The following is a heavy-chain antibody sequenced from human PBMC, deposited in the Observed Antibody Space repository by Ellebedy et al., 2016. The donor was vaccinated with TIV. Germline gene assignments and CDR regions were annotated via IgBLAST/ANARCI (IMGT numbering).Heavy chain of an antibody. CDR1: GFTFSGYS. CDR2: ISSSSSYI. D-gene: IGHD7-27*01. CDR3: ARHPPLGLA. J-gene: IGHJ5*02. Sequence: GESLKISXAASGFTFSGYSMHWVRQAPGKGLEWVSSISSSSSYIYYADSVKGRFTISRDNAKNSLYLQMTSLRAEDTGVYYCARHPPLGLAWGQGTLVTVSS. V-gene: IGHV3-21*01.